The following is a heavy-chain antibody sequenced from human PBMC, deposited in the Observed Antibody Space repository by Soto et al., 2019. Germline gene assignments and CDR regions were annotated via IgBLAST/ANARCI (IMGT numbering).Heavy chain of an antibody. V-gene: IGHV4-34*01. CDR3: ARFGFFGVVYYYYYYMDV. CDR1: GGSFSGYY. J-gene: IGHJ6*03. D-gene: IGHD3-3*01. Sequence: SETLSLTCAVYGGSFSGYYWSWIRQPPGKGLEWIGEINHSGSTNYNPSLKSRVTISVDTSKNQFSLKLSSVTAADTAVYYCARFGFFGVVYYYYYYMDVWGKGTTVTVSS. CDR2: INHSGST.